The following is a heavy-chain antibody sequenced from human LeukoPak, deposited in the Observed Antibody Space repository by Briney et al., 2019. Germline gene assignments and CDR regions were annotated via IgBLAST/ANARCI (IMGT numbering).Heavy chain of an antibody. CDR3: ARDSGMGLDAFDI. CDR2: TYYRSKWFN. V-gene: IGHV6-1*01. CDR1: GDSVSSYSAA. J-gene: IGHJ3*02. D-gene: IGHD3-10*01. Sequence: SQTLSLTCAISGDSVSSYSAAWNWIRQPPSRGLEWLGRTYYRSKWFNDYAVSVKSRITVNPDTSKNRFSLQLNSVTPEDTAVYFCARDSGMGLDAFDIWGQGTMVTVSS.